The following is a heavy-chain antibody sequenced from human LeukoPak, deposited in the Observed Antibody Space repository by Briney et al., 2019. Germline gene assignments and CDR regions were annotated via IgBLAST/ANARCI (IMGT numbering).Heavy chain of an antibody. D-gene: IGHD4-17*01. CDR3: ARHATTVTTLDYFDY. V-gene: IGHV4-39*01. CDR2: IYYSGST. Sequence: KPSETLSLTCTVSGGSISSSSYYWGWIRQPPGKGLEWIGSIYYSGSTYYNPSLKSRVTISVDTSKNQFPLKLSSVTAADTAVYYCARHATTVTTLDYFDYWGQGTLVTVSS. CDR1: GGSISSSSYY. J-gene: IGHJ4*02.